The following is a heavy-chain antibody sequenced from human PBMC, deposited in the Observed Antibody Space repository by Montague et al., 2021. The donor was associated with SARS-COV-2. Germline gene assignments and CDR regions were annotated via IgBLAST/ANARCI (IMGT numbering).Heavy chain of an antibody. CDR2: IYTSGTT. Sequence: TLSLTCTVSGGSISSGNYYWSWIRQPAGKELEWIGRIYTSGTTDYSFSLKSRVTISVDTSKNQFSLKLTSVTAADTAVYYCARAHSGSWAHLDNWGQGSLVTVSS. CDR1: GGSISSGNYY. CDR3: ARAHSGSWAHLDN. J-gene: IGHJ4*02. D-gene: IGHD5-12*01. V-gene: IGHV4-61*02.